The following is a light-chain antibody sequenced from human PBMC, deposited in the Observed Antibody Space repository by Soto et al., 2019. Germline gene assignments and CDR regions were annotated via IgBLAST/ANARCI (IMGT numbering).Light chain of an antibody. CDR2: AAS. V-gene: IGKV3-20*01. CDR3: QQYSSSLPYT. Sequence: EIVLTQSPGTLSLSPGERATLSCRASQSVSSSYLAWYQQKPGQAPRLLIYAASSRATGLPDRFSGSGSGTDFTLTISRLEPEDFAVYYCQQYSSSLPYTFGQGTKLAIK. CDR1: QSVSSSY. J-gene: IGKJ2*01.